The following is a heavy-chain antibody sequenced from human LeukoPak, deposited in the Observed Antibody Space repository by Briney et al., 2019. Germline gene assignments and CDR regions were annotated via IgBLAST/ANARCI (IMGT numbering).Heavy chain of an antibody. Sequence: PSETLSLTCAVSGGSISSSSYYWGWIRQPPGKGLEWIGSIYYSGSTYYNPSLKSRVTISVDTSKNQFSLKLSSVTAADTAVYYCARLVPAAVYWGQGTLVTVSS. CDR1: GGSISSSSYY. J-gene: IGHJ4*02. D-gene: IGHD2-2*01. CDR3: ARLVPAAVY. V-gene: IGHV4-39*01. CDR2: IYYSGST.